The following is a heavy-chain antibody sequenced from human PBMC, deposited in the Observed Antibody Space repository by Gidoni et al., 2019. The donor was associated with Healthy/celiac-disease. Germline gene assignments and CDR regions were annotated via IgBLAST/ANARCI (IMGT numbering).Heavy chain of an antibody. D-gene: IGHD3-3*01. CDR1: GGTFSSYA. CDR3: ARDPGGIFGVPRYWYFDL. J-gene: IGHJ2*01. V-gene: IGHV1-69*06. CDR2: IIPIFGTA. Sequence: QVQLVQSGAEVKKPGSSVKVSCKASGGTFSSYAISWVRQAPGQGLEWMGGIIPIFGTANYAQKFQGRVTITADKSTSTAYMELSSLRSEDTAVYYCARDPGGIFGVPRYWYFDLWGRGTLVTVSS.